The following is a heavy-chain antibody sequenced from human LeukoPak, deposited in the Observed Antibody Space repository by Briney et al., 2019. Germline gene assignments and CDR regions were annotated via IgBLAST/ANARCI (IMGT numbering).Heavy chain of an antibody. CDR1: GGSISSSSYY. Sequence: SETLSLTCTVSGGSISSSSYYWGWIRQPPGKGLEWIGSIYYSGSTYYNPSLKSRVTISVDTSKNRFSLKLSSVTAADTAVYYCARHPITMVRGVRPAFADYWGQGTLVTVSS. CDR2: IYYSGST. J-gene: IGHJ4*02. V-gene: IGHV4-39*01. D-gene: IGHD3-10*01. CDR3: ARHPITMVRGVRPAFADY.